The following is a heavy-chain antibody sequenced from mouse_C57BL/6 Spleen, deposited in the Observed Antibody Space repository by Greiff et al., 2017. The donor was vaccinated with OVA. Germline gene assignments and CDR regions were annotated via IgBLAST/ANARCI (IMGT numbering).Heavy chain of an antibody. CDR2: INPNNGGT. Sequence: EVQLQQSGPELVKPGASVKISCKASGYTFTDYYMNWVKQRHGKSLEWIGDINPNNGGTSYNQKFKGKATLTVDKSSSTAYMELRSLTSEDSAVYYCAREGTGTAWFAYWGQGTLVTVSA. CDR3: AREGTGTAWFAY. D-gene: IGHD4-1*01. CDR1: GYTFTDYY. J-gene: IGHJ3*01. V-gene: IGHV1-26*01.